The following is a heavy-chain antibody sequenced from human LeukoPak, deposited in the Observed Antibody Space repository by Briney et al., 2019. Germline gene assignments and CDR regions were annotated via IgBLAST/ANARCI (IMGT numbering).Heavy chain of an antibody. D-gene: IGHD3-10*01. V-gene: IGHV3-7*01. J-gene: IGHJ3*02. CDR2: INKDRSEK. CDR1: GFTFSSYY. CDR3: GGWDNYGPAFDI. Sequence: PGGSLRLSCAASGFTFSSYYMNWVRQAPGKGLEWVSNINKDRSEKYYVDSVKGRFTISRDNAKNSLYLQMNSLRAEDTAVYYCGGWDNYGPAFDICGQGTIITVSS.